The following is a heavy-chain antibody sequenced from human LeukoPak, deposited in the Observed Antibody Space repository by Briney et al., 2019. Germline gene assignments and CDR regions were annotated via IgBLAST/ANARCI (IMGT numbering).Heavy chain of an antibody. Sequence: SETLSLTCTVSGGSISSGGYYWSWIRQPPGKGLEWIGYIYHSGSTYYNPSLKSRVTISVDRSKNQFSLKLSSVTAVDTAVYYCARDPLNSSSPGDWGQGTLVTVSS. CDR3: ARDPLNSSSPGD. D-gene: IGHD6-13*01. CDR1: GGSISSGGYY. J-gene: IGHJ4*02. V-gene: IGHV4-30-2*01. CDR2: IYHSGST.